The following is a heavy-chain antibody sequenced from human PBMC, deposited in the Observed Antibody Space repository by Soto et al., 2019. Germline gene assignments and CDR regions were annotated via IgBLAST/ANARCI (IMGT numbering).Heavy chain of an antibody. Sequence: GGSLRLSCAGSGFTFSTFDIHWVRQAPGKGLEWVSGIGTLSDTFYAASVQGRFTISRQNAKNSVYLQMNSLRAGDTAFYYCARGRSFSYDSTPPPMFDPWGQGTLVTSPQ. CDR1: GFTFSTFD. J-gene: IGHJ5*02. D-gene: IGHD3-10*01. CDR2: IGTLSDT. V-gene: IGHV3-13*01. CDR3: ARGRSFSYDSTPPPMFDP.